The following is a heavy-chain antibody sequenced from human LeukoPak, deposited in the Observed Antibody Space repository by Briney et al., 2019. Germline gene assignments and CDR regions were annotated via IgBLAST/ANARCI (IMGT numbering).Heavy chain of an antibody. Sequence: GGSLRLSCAASRFTFSTYPIHWVRQAPAKGLEWVAVISSTGDSKYYADSVKGRFTISRGNSKNTLYLQMNNLRAEDTAVYYCARLNNNDMDVWGQGTTVTVSS. J-gene: IGHJ6*02. CDR2: ISSTGDSK. V-gene: IGHV3-30-3*01. CDR3: ARLNNNDMDV. CDR1: RFTFSTYP. D-gene: IGHD1-14*01.